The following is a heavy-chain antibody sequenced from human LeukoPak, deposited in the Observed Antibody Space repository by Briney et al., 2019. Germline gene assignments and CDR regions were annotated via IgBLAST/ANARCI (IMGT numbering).Heavy chain of an antibody. CDR2: ISSSGSTI. CDR1: GFTFSSYE. J-gene: IGHJ6*02. CDR3: ARDFPGDCSGGSCYSGYYGMDV. D-gene: IGHD2-15*01. V-gene: IGHV3-48*03. Sequence: PGGSLRLSCAASGFTFSSYETNWVRQAPGKGLEWVSYISSSGSTIYYADSVKGRFTISRDNAKNSLYLQMNSLRAEDTAVYYCARDFPGDCSGGSCYSGYYGMDVWGQGTTVTVSS.